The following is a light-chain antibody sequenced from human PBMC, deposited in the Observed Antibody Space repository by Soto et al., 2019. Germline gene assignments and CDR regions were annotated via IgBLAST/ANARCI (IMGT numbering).Light chain of an antibody. V-gene: IGKV3-20*01. CDR1: QRVSSSY. CDR3: KKYNNWPRT. CDR2: GAS. J-gene: IGKJ1*01. Sequence: IELTQSPGTLSLSRGERASLSCRASQRVSSSYLAWYEQKPGQAPRLLIYGASSRATGIPDTFRGSGSGKEFTHTISSLQSEDSGVYYCKKYNNWPRTFGKGTTVDMK.